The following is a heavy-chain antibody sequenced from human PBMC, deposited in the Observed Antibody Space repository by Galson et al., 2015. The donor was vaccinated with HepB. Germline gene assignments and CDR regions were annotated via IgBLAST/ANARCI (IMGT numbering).Heavy chain of an antibody. D-gene: IGHD6-19*01. CDR1: GGTFSSYA. CDR2: IIPIFGTA. CDR3: ARDGISSGFPPSGGDGDY. V-gene: IGHV1-69*06. J-gene: IGHJ4*02. Sequence: SVKVSCKASGGTFSSYAISWVRQAPGQGLEWMGGIIPIFGTANYAQKFQGRVTITADKSTSTAYMELSSLRSEDTAVYYCARDGISSGFPPSGGDGDYWGQGTLVTVSS.